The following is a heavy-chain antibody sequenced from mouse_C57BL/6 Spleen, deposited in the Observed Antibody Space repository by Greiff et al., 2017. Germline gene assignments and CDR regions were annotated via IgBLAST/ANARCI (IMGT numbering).Heavy chain of an antibody. CDR3: AIGWDYDVLPFDY. V-gene: IGHV1-74*01. J-gene: IGHJ2*01. CDR1: GYTFTSSW. Sequence: QVQLQQPGAELVKPGASVKVSCKASGYTFTSSWMHWVKQRPGQGLEWIGRIHPSDSDTNYNQKFKGKATLTVDKSSSTAYMQRSSVASEDSAVYYCAIGWDYDVLPFDYWGQGTTLTVSS. D-gene: IGHD2-4*01. CDR2: IHPSDSDT.